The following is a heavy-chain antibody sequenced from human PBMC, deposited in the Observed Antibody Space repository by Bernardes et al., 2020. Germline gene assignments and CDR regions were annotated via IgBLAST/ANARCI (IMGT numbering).Heavy chain of an antibody. Sequence: ASVKVSCQASGYDFRAHAIHWVRQAPGQGLEWMGWISTDSGKPMFAQAFRGRFDSSLDTSVTTTFLHIKSLRADDTAVYYCAREVEKWVYTVSEVDGLDVWGQGTTVTVSS. V-gene: IGHV7-4-1*02. D-gene: IGHD1-26*01. CDR1: GYDFRAHA. J-gene: IGHJ6*02. CDR3: AREVEKWVYTVSEVDGLDV. CDR2: ISTDSGKP.